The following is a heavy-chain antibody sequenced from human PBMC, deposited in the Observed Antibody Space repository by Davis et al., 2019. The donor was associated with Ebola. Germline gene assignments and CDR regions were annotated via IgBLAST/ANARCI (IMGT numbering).Heavy chain of an antibody. CDR3: ARDVSSGWYKVDY. J-gene: IGHJ4*02. D-gene: IGHD6-19*01. V-gene: IGHV1-18*04. CDR1: GYTFSSYG. CDR2: ISAYNGNT. Sequence: AASVKVSCKASGYTFSSYGISWVRQAPGQGLEWMGWISAYNGNTNYEQKLQGRVTMTTDTSTSTAYMELRSLRSDDTAVYYCARDVSSGWYKVDYWGQGTLVTVSS.